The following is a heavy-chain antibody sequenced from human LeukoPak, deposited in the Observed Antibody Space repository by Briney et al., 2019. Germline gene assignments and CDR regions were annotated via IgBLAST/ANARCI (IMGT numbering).Heavy chain of an antibody. CDR2: IYYSGST. V-gene: IGHV4-39*01. CDR1: GGSISSSSYY. J-gene: IGHJ4*02. Sequence: PSETLSLTCMVSGGSISSSSYYCGWIRQPPGKGLEWIGSIYYSGSTYYNPSLKSRVTISVDTSKSQFSLKLSSVTAADTAVYYCARQGWLQLQGYFDYWGQGTLVTVSS. D-gene: IGHD5-24*01. CDR3: ARQGWLQLQGYFDY.